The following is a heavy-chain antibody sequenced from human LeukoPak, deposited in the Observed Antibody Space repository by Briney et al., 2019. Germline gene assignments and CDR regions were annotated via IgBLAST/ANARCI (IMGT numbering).Heavy chain of an antibody. CDR1: GYTFTSYD. Sequence: GASVKVSCKASGYTFTSYDINWVRQAIGQGLEWMGWMNPNSGNTGYAQKFQGRVSMTRDTSISTAYMELSSLRSEDTAVYYCARGPVDAVFGVSTEDWGQGTTVTVSS. CDR3: ARGPVDAVFGVSTED. CDR2: MNPNSGNT. V-gene: IGHV1-8*01. J-gene: IGHJ6*02. D-gene: IGHD3-10*02.